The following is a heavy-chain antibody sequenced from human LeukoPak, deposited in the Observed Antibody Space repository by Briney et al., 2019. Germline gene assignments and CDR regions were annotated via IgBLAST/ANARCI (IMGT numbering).Heavy chain of an antibody. CDR2: ISSTSDFI. CDR1: GFTFSTSA. Sequence: GGSLRLSCAASGFTFSTSAMSWVRQAPGKGLEWLSYISSTSDFIFYADSQKGRFTISRDNAQNSLYLQMTSLRAEDTAVYYCAAPPTYCGGDCYWGNYYFDYWGQGTLVTVSS. CDR3: AAPPTYCGGDCYWGNYYFDY. V-gene: IGHV3-21*01. J-gene: IGHJ4*02. D-gene: IGHD2-21*02.